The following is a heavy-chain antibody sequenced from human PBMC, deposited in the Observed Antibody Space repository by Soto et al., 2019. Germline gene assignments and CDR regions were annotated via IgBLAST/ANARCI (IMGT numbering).Heavy chain of an antibody. Sequence: QVQLVQSGAEVKKPGASVKVSCKASGYSFTNYDINWVRQAAGLGLEWMGWMNAGNNQPVYTQKFRNRVTVSTDTSISTTYMELGSLTADYTAVYCCTRYSLGIRVDGDLWGLGSLAPISS. CDR2: MNAGNNQP. J-gene: IGHJ4*02. D-gene: IGHD4-17*01. CDR3: TRYSLGIRVDGDL. CDR1: GYSFTNYD. V-gene: IGHV1-8*01.